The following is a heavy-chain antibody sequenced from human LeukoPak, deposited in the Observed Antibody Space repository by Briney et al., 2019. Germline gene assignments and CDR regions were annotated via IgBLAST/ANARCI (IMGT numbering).Heavy chain of an antibody. J-gene: IGHJ4*02. CDR2: ISVSAGST. CDR3: ATGSVRYSASWYSQEGDY. CDR1: GFTFSTYA. V-gene: IGHV3-23*01. Sequence: GGSLRLSRAASGFTFSTYAMSWVRQAPGKGLEWVSAISVSAGSTYYADSVKGRFTISRDNSKNTLYLQMNSLRAEDTAVYYCATGSVRYSASWYSQEGDYWGQGTLVTVSS. D-gene: IGHD6-13*01.